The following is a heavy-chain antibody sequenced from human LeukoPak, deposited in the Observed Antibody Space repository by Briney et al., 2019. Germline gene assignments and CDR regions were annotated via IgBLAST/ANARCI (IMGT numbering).Heavy chain of an antibody. CDR1: GFTFSTYA. CDR3: ALQGGDARLTLFWGVVIHNFHY. Sequence: GGSLRLSCAASGFTFSTYAMSWVRQAPGKGLKWVSEISGSGASIYYADSVKGRFTISRDNSKNTLYLQMKSLGAEDTAVYYCALQGGDARLTLFWGVVIHNFHYWGQGTLVTVSS. D-gene: IGHD3-10*01. CDR2: ISGSGASI. V-gene: IGHV3-23*01. J-gene: IGHJ4*02.